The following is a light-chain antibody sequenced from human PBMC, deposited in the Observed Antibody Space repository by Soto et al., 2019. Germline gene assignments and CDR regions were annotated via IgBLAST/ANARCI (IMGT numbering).Light chain of an antibody. CDR3: LQDYNYPRT. CDR2: AAS. J-gene: IGKJ1*01. Sequence: IQMTQWPASLSSSVLDIVTITCRASQDITSGLAWYQQRPGKAPKLLIYAASSLQSGVPSRFSGSGSGTDFTLTISSLQPEDFATYYCLQDYNYPRTFGQGTKVDIK. V-gene: IGKV1-6*01. CDR1: QDITSG.